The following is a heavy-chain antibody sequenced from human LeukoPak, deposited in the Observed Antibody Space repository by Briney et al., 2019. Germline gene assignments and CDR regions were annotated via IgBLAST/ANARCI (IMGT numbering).Heavy chain of an antibody. D-gene: IGHD1-26*01. Sequence: GGSLRLSCAASGFTFSSYWMHWVRQPPGKGLVWVSLISTDGSRTTYADSVKGRFTISRDNAKNTLYLQMNSLRAEDTAVYYCAGGGHIVGASFDPWGQGTLVTVSS. J-gene: IGHJ5*02. CDR2: ISTDGSRT. V-gene: IGHV3-74*01. CDR1: GFTFSSYW. CDR3: AGGGHIVGASFDP.